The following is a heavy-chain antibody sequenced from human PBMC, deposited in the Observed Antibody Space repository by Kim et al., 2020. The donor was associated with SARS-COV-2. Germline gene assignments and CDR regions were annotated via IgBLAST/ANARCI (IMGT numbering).Heavy chain of an antibody. CDR3: TRGYTYRDY. V-gene: IGHV3-74*01. CDR2: INADGTKT. D-gene: IGHD5-18*01. CDR1: GFIFSNSW. Sequence: GGSLRLSCAASGFIFSNSWMHWVRQAPGKGLVWVSRINADGTKTNYADSVKGRFTISRDNAKNTLYLQMNSLRDEDTAVYYCTRGYTYRDYWGQGTLFTVPA. J-gene: IGHJ4*02.